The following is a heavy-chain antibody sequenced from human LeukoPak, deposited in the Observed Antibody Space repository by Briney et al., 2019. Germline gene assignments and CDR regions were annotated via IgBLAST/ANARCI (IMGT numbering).Heavy chain of an antibody. CDR1: GFTVNNNY. CDR3: ARNTVAAAGDD. CDR2: IYSGGTT. D-gene: IGHD6-13*01. J-gene: IGHJ4*02. V-gene: IGHV3-53*01. Sequence: SGGSLRLSCAASGFTVNNNYMSWFRQAPGQGLEWVSIIYSGGTTHYADSVKGRFTISRDNTKNTLYLQMDSLRAEDTAVYYCARNTVAAAGDDWGQGTLVTVSS.